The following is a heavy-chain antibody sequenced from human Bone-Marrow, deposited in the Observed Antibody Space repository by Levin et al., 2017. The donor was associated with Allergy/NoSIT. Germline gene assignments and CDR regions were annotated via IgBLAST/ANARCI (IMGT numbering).Heavy chain of an antibody. CDR2: ISYDGSNK. CDR3: ARDIVALKYGMDV. Sequence: GESLKISCAASGFTFSSYAMHWVRQAPGKGLEWVAVISYDGSNKYYADSVKGRFTISRDNSKNTLYLQMNSLRAEDTAVYYCARDIVALKYGMDVWGQGTTVTVSS. D-gene: IGHD5-12*01. V-gene: IGHV3-30-3*01. CDR1: GFTFSSYA. J-gene: IGHJ6*02.